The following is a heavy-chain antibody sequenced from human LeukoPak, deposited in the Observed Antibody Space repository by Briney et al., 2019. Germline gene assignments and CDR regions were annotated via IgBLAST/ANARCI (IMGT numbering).Heavy chain of an antibody. CDR3: ARDRVRSGYPFDY. V-gene: IGHV1-2*02. D-gene: IGHD3-22*01. CDR1: GYTFTGYY. CDR2: INPNSGGT. Sequence: GASVKVSCKASGYTFTGYYMHWVRQAPGQGLEWMGWINPNSGGTNYAQKFQGRVTMTRDTSISTAYMELSRLRSDDTAVYYCARDRVRSGYPFDYWAREPWSPSPQ. J-gene: IGHJ4*02.